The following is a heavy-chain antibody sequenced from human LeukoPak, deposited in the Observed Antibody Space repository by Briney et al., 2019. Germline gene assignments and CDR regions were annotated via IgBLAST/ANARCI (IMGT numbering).Heavy chain of an antibody. D-gene: IGHD5-18*01. CDR2: INPNSGGT. V-gene: IGHV1-2*02. CDR3: AASRGYSYGLVG. CDR1: GYTFTGCY. Sequence: ASVKVSCKASGYTFTGCYMHWVRQAPGQGLEWMGWINPNSGGTNYAQKFQGRVTMTRDTSISTAYMELSRLRSDDTAVYYCAASRGYSYGLVGWGQGTLVTVSS. J-gene: IGHJ4*02.